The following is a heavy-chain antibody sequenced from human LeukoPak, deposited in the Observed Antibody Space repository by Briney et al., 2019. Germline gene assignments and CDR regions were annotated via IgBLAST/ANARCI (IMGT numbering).Heavy chain of an antibody. D-gene: IGHD3-22*01. Sequence: PSETLSLTCTVSGGSISGYYWSWIRQPPGKGLEWIGYIYYSGSTNYNPSLKSRVTISVDTSKNQFSLKLSSVTAADTAVYYCARHTPYYYDSSGYGGYYFDYWGQGTLVTVSS. J-gene: IGHJ4*02. V-gene: IGHV4-59*08. CDR3: ARHTPYYYDSSGYGGYYFDY. CDR2: IYYSGST. CDR1: GGSISGYY.